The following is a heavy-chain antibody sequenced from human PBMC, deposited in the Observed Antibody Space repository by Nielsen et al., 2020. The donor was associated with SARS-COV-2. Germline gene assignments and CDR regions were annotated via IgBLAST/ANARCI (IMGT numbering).Heavy chain of an antibody. Sequence: ASVKVSCRASGYTFTSYGISWVRQAPGQGLEWMGWISAYNGNTNYAQKLQGRVTMTTDTSTSTAYMELSSLRSEDTAVYYCATDSSAGFLDYWGQGTLVTVSS. D-gene: IGHD6-19*01. CDR1: GYTFTSYG. V-gene: IGHV1-18*01. CDR2: ISAYNGNT. J-gene: IGHJ4*02. CDR3: ATDSSAGFLDY.